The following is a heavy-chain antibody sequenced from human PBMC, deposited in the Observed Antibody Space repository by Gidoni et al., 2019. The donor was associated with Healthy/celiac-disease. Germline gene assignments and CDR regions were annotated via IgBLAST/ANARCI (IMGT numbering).Heavy chain of an antibody. CDR1: ECTFSIHR. CDR3: ARDKVATSDYYYYYGMDV. J-gene: IGHJ6*02. Sequence: VQLVESGGGWVKPGGSLRLSCACSECTFSIHRLNWVRQAPGKGLEWVSYMSSSSSTIYYADSVKGRFTISRDNAKNSLYLQMNSLRAEDTAVYYCARDKVATSDYYYYYGMDVWGQGTTVTVSS. V-gene: IGHV3-48*01. CDR2: MSSSSSTI. D-gene: IGHD5-12*01.